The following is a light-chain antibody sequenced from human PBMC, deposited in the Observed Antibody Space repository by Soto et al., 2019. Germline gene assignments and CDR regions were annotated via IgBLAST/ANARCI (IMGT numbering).Light chain of an antibody. CDR1: QSVSNNY. V-gene: IGKV3-20*01. CDR3: QQYGSSVWT. CDR2: GAS. Sequence: EIVLTQSPCTLSLSPGERATLSCRASQSVSNNYLAWYQQKPGQAPRLLIYGASNRATGIPDRFSGSGSGTDFTLTISRLEPEDFAVYYCQQYGSSVWTFGQGTKVDIK. J-gene: IGKJ1*01.